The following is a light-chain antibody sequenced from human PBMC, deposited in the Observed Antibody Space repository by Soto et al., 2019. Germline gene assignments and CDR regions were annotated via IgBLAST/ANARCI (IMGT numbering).Light chain of an antibody. J-gene: IGKJ1*01. CDR2: GAS. CDR1: QSITNW. V-gene: IGKV3-15*01. CDR3: QEYDNWPLWT. Sequence: MTQSPSSLSASVGDRVTITCRASQSITNWLAWYQQKPGQAPRLLIYGASTRATGVPARFSGSGSGTEFTLTINSLQSEDFALYYCQEYDNWPLWTFGQGTKWIS.